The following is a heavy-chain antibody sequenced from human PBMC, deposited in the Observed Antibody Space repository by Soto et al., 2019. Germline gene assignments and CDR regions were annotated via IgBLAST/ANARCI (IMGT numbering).Heavy chain of an antibody. CDR2: IYYSGST. V-gene: IGHV4-59*01. D-gene: IGHD1-26*01. J-gene: IGHJ4*02. Sequence: SGTLSLTCTVSGCSISSYYWSWIPQPPGKGLEWIGYIYYSGSTNYNPSLKSRVTISVDTSKNQFSLKLSSVTAADTAVYYCARDPVGVTHFDYWGQGALVTVSS. CDR1: GCSISSYY. CDR3: ARDPVGVTHFDY.